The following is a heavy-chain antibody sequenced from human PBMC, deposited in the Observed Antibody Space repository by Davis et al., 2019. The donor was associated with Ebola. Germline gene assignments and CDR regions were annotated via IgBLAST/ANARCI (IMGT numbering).Heavy chain of an antibody. CDR3: AREMATTNDAFDI. V-gene: IGHV3-74*01. CDR2: ISSDGSST. CDR1: GFTFSSYW. D-gene: IGHD5-24*01. J-gene: IGHJ3*02. Sequence: HTGGSLRLSCAASGFTFSSYWMHWVRHVPGKGLVWVSRISSDGSSTSYADSVKGRFTISRDNAKNTLYLQKNSLRVEDTAVYYCAREMATTNDAFDIWGQGTMVSVSS.